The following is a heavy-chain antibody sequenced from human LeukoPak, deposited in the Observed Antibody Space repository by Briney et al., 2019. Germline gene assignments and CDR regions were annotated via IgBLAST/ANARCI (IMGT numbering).Heavy chain of an antibody. CDR3: ARENTISGEGYFLDC. Sequence: SETLSLTCTVSGGSISSAGYHWSWIRQHPGKGLEWIGYISNSGSTYSNPSLKSRVLISVDTSQNQFSLKLTYVTAADTAVYYCARENTISGEGYFLDCWGRGRLVTVSS. CDR1: GGSISSAGYH. D-gene: IGHD3-3*01. J-gene: IGHJ4*02. CDR2: ISNSGST. V-gene: IGHV4-31*03.